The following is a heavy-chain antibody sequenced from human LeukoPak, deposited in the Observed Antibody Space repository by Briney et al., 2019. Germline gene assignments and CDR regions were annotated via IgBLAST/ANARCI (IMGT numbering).Heavy chain of an antibody. J-gene: IGHJ4*02. CDR1: GFSFSTYW. V-gene: IGHV3-74*01. CDR3: SSQISRGGN. Sequence: GGSLKLSCAASGFSFSTYWMHWVRQVPGKGPEWVSHITPDGSSTNYADSVKGRFTISRDNAKNTLYLQMNSLRAEDTAVYYCSSQISRGGNWGQGTLVTVSS. D-gene: IGHD3-16*01. CDR2: ITPDGSST.